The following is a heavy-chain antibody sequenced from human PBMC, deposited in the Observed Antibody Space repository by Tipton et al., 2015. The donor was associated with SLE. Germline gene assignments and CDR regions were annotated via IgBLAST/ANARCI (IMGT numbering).Heavy chain of an antibody. J-gene: IGHJ4*02. V-gene: IGHV4-59*01. D-gene: IGHD2-8*01. Sequence: GLVKPSETLSLTCTVSVGSISTYYWSWIRQPPGKGLEWIGYIYYTGSTDYNPSLKSRVTISVDRSKNQLSLKLTSVTAADTAVYYCARLRPDCVNGVCYHVVTAPFDYWGQGTLVTVSS. CDR1: VGSISTYY. CDR2: IYYTGST. CDR3: ARLRPDCVNGVCYHVVTAPFDY.